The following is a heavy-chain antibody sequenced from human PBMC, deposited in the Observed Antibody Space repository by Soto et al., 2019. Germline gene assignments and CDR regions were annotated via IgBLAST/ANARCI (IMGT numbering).Heavy chain of an antibody. Sequence: EVQLVESGGTLVRPGRSLRLSCAVSGFNIDDYAMHWVRQAPGKGLEWVSGINWNAGRILYADSVKGRFTISRDIANNSLYLHMDSLRAEDTASYYCAKGEDVGLGAFDYWGPGTLVIVSS. CDR2: INWNAGRI. V-gene: IGHV3-9*01. J-gene: IGHJ4*02. CDR1: GFNIDDYA. CDR3: AKGEDVGLGAFDY. D-gene: IGHD1-26*01.